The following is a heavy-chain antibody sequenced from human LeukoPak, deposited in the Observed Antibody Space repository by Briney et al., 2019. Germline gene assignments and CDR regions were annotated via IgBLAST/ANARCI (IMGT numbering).Heavy chain of an antibody. V-gene: IGHV3-23*01. CDR2: ISGSGGSS. CDR1: GFTFSSYA. Sequence: GGSLRLSCAASGFTFSSYAMSWVRQAPGKGLEWVSAISGSGGSSYYADSVKGRFTISRDNSKNTLYLQMNSLRAEDTAVYYCAKDGEARGYSYGVFDYWGQGPRVTVSS. J-gene: IGHJ4*02. D-gene: IGHD5-18*01. CDR3: AKDGEARGYSYGVFDY.